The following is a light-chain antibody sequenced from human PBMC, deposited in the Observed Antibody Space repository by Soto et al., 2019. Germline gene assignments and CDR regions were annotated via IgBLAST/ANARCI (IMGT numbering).Light chain of an antibody. CDR2: AAS. V-gene: IGKV1-12*01. CDR1: QGINSC. J-gene: IGKJ3*01. Sequence: DTQMTQSPSSVSASVGDRVTITCRASQGINSCLAWYQEKPGKAPKLLMYAASSLHGGVPSRFGGSASGTVFTLIISSQQHEDSASYYCQQANGFPPTFGPGTKVDIK. CDR3: QQANGFPPT.